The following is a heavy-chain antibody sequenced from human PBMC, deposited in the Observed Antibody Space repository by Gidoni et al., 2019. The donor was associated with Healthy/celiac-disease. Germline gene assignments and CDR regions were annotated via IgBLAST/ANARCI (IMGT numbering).Heavy chain of an antibody. Sequence: EVQLVESGGGLVQPGRSLRLSCAASGFTFDDYAMHWVRQAPGKGLEWVSGISWNSGSIGYADSVKGRFTISRDNAKNSLYLQMNSLRAEDTALYYCAKDIYGSGSNLFDYWGQGTLVTVSS. D-gene: IGHD3-10*01. CDR3: AKDIYGSGSNLFDY. V-gene: IGHV3-9*01. CDR1: GFTFDDYA. J-gene: IGHJ4*02. CDR2: ISWNSGSI.